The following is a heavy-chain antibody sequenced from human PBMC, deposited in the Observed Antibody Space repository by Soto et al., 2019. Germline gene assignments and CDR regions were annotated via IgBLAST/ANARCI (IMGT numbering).Heavy chain of an antibody. CDR3: ARGGTYYDFWSGYYFGRYYYYYMDV. J-gene: IGHJ6*03. CDR1: GYTFTSYD. CDR2: MNPNSGNT. V-gene: IGHV1-8*01. Sequence: ASVKVSCKASGYTFTSYDINWVRQATGQGLEWMGWMNPNSGNTGYAQKFQGRVTMTRNTSISTAYMELNSLRSEDMAVYYCARGGTYYDFWSGYYFGRYYYYYMDVWGKGTTVTVSS. D-gene: IGHD3-3*01.